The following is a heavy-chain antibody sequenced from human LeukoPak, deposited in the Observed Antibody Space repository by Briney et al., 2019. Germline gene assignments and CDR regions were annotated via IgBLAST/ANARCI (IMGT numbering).Heavy chain of an antibody. CDR3: TRRYHYDSSGYYYVRDAFDI. CDR2: ISGSGHST. D-gene: IGHD3-22*01. Sequence: GGSLRLSCAASGFTFTSSAMSWVRQAPGRGLEGVSAISGSGHSTDYADSVKGRFTGSRDNSKNTLYLQMNSLKTEHTAVYYCTRRYHYDSSGYYYVRDAFDIWGQGTMVTVSS. V-gene: IGHV3-23*01. CDR1: GFTFTSSA. J-gene: IGHJ3*02.